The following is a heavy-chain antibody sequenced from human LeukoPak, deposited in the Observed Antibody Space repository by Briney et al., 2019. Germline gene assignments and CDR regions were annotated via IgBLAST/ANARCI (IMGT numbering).Heavy chain of an antibody. J-gene: IGHJ4*02. Sequence: PSETLSLTCAVYGGSFSGYYWSWIRQPPGKGLEWIGAIIHSGTTNHNPSLKSRVTISVDTSKNEFSLNLSSVTAADRSVCYCARGGYSTDWYIFGNFDYWGQGTLVTVSS. D-gene: IGHD6-19*01. CDR3: ARGGYSTDWYIFGNFDY. CDR2: IIHSGTT. V-gene: IGHV4-34*01. CDR1: GGSFSGYY.